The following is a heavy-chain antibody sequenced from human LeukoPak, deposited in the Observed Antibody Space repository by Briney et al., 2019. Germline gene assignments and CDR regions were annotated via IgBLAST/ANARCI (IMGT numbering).Heavy chain of an antibody. J-gene: IGHJ4*02. CDR1: GYRFIGYN. D-gene: IGHD6-13*01. V-gene: IGHV1-3*01. Sequence: ASVKVSCKASGYRFIGYNIDWVRQAPGQRPEWMGRINAENGDTKYSEKFQGRVTITADKSTSTAYMELSSLRSEDTAVYYCARINPMAAADYWGQGTLVTVSS. CDR2: INAENGDT. CDR3: ARINPMAAADY.